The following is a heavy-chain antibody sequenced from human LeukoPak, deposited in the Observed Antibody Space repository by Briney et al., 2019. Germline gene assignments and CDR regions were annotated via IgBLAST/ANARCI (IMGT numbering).Heavy chain of an antibody. D-gene: IGHD3-10*02. J-gene: IGHJ6*04. CDR3: AELGITMIGGV. Sequence: GGSLRLSCAASGFTFSSYWMSWVRQAPGKELEWVANIKKDGSEKYYVDSVKGRFTISRDNAKNSLYLQMNSLRAEDTAVYYCAELGITMIGGVWGKGTTVTISS. CDR1: GFTFSSYW. V-gene: IGHV3-7*01. CDR2: IKKDGSEK.